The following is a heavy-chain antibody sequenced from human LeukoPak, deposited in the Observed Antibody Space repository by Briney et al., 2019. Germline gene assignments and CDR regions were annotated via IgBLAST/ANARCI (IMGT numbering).Heavy chain of an antibody. Sequence: SVKVSCKASGGTFSSYAISWVRQAPGQGLEWMGRIIPILGIANYAQKFQGRVTITADKSTGTAYMELSSLRSEDTAVYYCARDLGPVTTPRYYFDYWGQGTLVTVSS. CDR2: IIPILGIA. D-gene: IGHD4-17*01. V-gene: IGHV1-69*04. J-gene: IGHJ4*02. CDR3: ARDLGPVTTPRYYFDY. CDR1: GGTFSSYA.